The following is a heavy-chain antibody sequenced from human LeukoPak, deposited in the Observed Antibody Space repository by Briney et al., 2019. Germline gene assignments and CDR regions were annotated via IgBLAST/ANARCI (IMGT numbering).Heavy chain of an antibody. CDR1: GFTFSSDS. CDR2: INNSGGST. J-gene: IGHJ4*02. V-gene: IGHV3-23*01. D-gene: IGHD3-16*01. Sequence: GGSLRLSCAASGFTFSSDSMNWVRQAPGKGLEWVSTINNSGGSTYYADSVKGRFTISRDNSKNTLYLQMNSLRAEDTAVYYCAKRGGMYPAHYFDYWGQGTLVTVSS. CDR3: AKRGGMYPAHYFDY.